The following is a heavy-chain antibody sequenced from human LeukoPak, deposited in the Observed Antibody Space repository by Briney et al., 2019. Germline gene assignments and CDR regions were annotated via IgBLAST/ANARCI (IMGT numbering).Heavy chain of an antibody. Sequence: GGSLRLSCAASGFTFSSYSMNWVRQAPGKGLEWVSYISSSSSTIDYADSVKGRFTISRDNAKNSLYLQMNSLRAEDTAVYYCATNPLGRGGTYYYYYYMDVWGKGTTVTVSS. CDR1: GFTFSSYS. D-gene: IGHD3-16*01. V-gene: IGHV3-48*01. CDR2: ISSSSSTI. J-gene: IGHJ6*03. CDR3: ATNPLGRGGTYYYYYYMDV.